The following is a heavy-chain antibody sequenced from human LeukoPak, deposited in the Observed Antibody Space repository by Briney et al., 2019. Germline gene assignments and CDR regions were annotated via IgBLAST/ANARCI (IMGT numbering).Heavy chain of an antibody. V-gene: IGHV3-66*02. CDR2: INTGGST. D-gene: IGHD3-3*01. CDR3: ATRITILQRHLGY. CDR1: GFPVSGNY. J-gene: IGHJ4*02. Sequence: GGSLRLSCAASGFPVSGNYRSWSAQPPGKGREGAAVINTGGSTYYADSVKGRFTISRDNSKITLYLQMNSLRAEDTAVYYCATRITILQRHLGYWGQGTLVTVSS.